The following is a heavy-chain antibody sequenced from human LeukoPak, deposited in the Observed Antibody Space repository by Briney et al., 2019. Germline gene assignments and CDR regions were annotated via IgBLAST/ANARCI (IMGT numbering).Heavy chain of an antibody. CDR1: GYTLTVYY. CDR3: AREGSGYTYGRGSYFDY. D-gene: IGHD5-18*01. Sequence: ASVKVSCTASGYTLTVYYIHWVRQAPGQGLEWMGRINPNSGDTNFAQKFQGRVTMTRDTSISTAYMDLSGLRPDDTAVYYCAREGSGYTYGRGSYFDYWGHGILVTVSS. J-gene: IGHJ4*01. V-gene: IGHV1-2*06. CDR2: INPNSGDT.